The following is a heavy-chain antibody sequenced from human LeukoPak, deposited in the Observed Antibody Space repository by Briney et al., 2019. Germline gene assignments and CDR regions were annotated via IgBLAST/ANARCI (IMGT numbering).Heavy chain of an antibody. V-gene: IGHV4-59*08. CDR1: GGSISSYY. CDR2: IYYSGST. Sequence: SETLSLTCTVSGGSISSYYWSWIRQPPGKGLEWIGYIYYSGSTNYNPSLKSRVTISVDTSKNQFSLKLSSVTAADTADYYCARLDGDGRFNYFDPWGQGTLVTVSS. J-gene: IGHJ4*02. CDR3: ARLDGDGRFNYFDP. D-gene: IGHD5-24*01.